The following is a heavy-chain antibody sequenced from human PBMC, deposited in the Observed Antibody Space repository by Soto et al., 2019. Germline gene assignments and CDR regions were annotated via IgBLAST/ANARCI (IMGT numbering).Heavy chain of an antibody. CDR1: GDSVSSNSAA. D-gene: IGHD3-10*01. V-gene: IGHV6-1*01. Sequence: PSQTLSLTCAISGDSVSSNSAAWNWIRQSPSRGLEWLGRTYYRSKWYNDYAVSVKSRIAINPDTSKNQFSLQLNSLTPEDTAVYYCARDTPQLRGVVFESSDFYYGMDVWGEGTTVTVSS. CDR3: ARDTPQLRGVVFESSDFYYGMDV. CDR2: TYYRSKWYN. J-gene: IGHJ6*04.